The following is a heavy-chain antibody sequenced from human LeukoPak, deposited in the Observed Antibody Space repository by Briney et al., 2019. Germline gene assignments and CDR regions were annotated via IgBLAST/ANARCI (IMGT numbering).Heavy chain of an antibody. D-gene: IGHD2-2*01. J-gene: IGHJ5*02. CDR2: THTSGSP. CDR3: ARATQRYCSGTTCFPYWFDT. V-gene: IGHV4-4*09. CDR1: GGSISSYY. Sequence: SETLSLTCTVSGGSISSYYWSWIRQAPGKGLEWIGYTHTSGSPDYSRSLKSRVTISLDTSKNHFSLTLSSVTAADTAVYFCARATQRYCSGTTCFPYWFDTWGQGTLATVSS.